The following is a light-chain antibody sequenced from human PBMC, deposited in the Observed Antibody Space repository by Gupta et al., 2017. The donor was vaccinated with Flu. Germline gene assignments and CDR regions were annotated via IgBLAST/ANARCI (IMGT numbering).Light chain of an antibody. J-gene: IGKJ1*01. V-gene: IGKV1-5*03. CDR2: KAS. CDR3: QQFNSYPWT. CDR1: QSISSW. Sequence: DIQMTQSPSTLSASVGDRVTITCRASQSISSWLAWYQQKPGKAPNLLIYKASTLQSRVPPRFSGSGSGTEFTLTISSLQPDDSATYHCQQFNSYPWTFGQGTKVDIK.